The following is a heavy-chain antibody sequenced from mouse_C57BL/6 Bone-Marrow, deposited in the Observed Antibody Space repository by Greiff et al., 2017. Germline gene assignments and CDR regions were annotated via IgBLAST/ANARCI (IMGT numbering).Heavy chain of an antibody. J-gene: IGHJ4*01. V-gene: IGHV1-81*01. CDR3: ALSVFYGSSPYYAMDY. CDR2: IYPRSGNT. Sequence: QVQLQQSGAELARPGASVKLSCKASGYTFTSYGISWVKQRTGQGLEWIGEIYPRSGNTYYNEKFKGKATLTADKSSSTAYMELRSLTSEDSAVYFWALSVFYGSSPYYAMDYWGQGTSVTVSS. D-gene: IGHD1-1*01. CDR1: GYTFTSYG.